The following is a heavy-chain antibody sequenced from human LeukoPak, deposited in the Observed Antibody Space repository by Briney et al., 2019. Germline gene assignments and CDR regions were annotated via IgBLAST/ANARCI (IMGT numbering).Heavy chain of an antibody. Sequence: GESLKISCKGSGYSFNTYWVAWMRQLPGKGLEWMGIIRPMNSDVRYSPSFQGQVAISADRSINTAYLQWSSLTASDTAMYYCASRPFETTVVPWDFYWGQGTQVTVSS. V-gene: IGHV5-51*01. J-gene: IGHJ4*02. CDR3: ASRPFETTVVPWDFY. CDR1: GYSFNTYW. CDR2: IRPMNSDV. D-gene: IGHD4-17*01.